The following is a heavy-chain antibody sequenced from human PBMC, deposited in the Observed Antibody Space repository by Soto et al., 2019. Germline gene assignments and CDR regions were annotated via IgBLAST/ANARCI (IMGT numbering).Heavy chain of an antibody. Sequence: SETLSLTCAVYGGSFNDYYWSWIRQPPGKGLEWIGEINHTGHNNYNPSLKRRINISVDTSKYQFSLKLSSVTAADTAVYYCARSGHLFDSWGQG. J-gene: IGHJ4*02. D-gene: IGHD3-10*01. CDR2: INHTGHN. CDR3: ARSGHLFDS. V-gene: IGHV4-34*01. CDR1: GGSFNDYY.